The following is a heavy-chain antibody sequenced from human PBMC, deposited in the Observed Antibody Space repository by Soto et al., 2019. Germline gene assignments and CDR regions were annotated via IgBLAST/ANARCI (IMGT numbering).Heavy chain of an antibody. CDR1: GGSISSGDYY. CDR3: ARWWSGSRQGFDP. J-gene: IGHJ5*02. D-gene: IGHD3-3*01. CDR2: IYYSGST. V-gene: IGHV4-31*03. Sequence: QVQLQESGPGLVKPSQTLSLTCTVSGGSISSGDYYWSWIRQHPGKGLEWIGYIYYSGSTYYKPSLKSRVTISVDPSKNQLSLRLSSVTAADTAVYYCARWWSGSRQGFDPWGQGTLVTVSS.